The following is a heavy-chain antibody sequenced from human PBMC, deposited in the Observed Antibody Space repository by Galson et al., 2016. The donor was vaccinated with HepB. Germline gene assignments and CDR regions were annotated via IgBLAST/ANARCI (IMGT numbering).Heavy chain of an antibody. CDR3: ASVKPVNVGIVGARPGYFDY. CDR1: GFTLSSHA. Sequence: SLRLSCAASGFTLSSHAMHWVRQAPGKGLEWVAGISYDGNNKYEGDSVKGRFTISVDTSKNQFSLKLSSVTAADTAVYYCASVKPVNVGIVGARPGYFDYWGQGTLVTVSS. J-gene: IGHJ4*02. CDR2: ISYDGNNK. V-gene: IGHV3-30*04. D-gene: IGHD1-26*01.